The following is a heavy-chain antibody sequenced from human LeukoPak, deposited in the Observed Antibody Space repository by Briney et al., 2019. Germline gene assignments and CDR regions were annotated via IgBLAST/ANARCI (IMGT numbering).Heavy chain of an antibody. V-gene: IGHV4-4*07. CDR2: MHGSGYS. CDR3: AKVSPKLLLWFGELSYFDY. D-gene: IGHD3-10*01. CDR1: GDSSSSYY. Sequence: SETLSLICSVSGDSSSSYYWSWIRQAAGKGLEWIGRMHGSGYSTYNPSLESRVSMSVDTSKNQLFLNLSSVTAADTAVYFCAKVSPKLLLWFGELSYFDYWGQGTLVTVSS. J-gene: IGHJ4*02.